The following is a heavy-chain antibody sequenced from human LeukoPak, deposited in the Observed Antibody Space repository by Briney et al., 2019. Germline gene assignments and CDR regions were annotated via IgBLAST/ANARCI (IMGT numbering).Heavy chain of an antibody. J-gene: IGHJ4*02. D-gene: IGHD3-10*01. V-gene: IGHV3-15*01. CDR2: IKSKTDGGTT. CDR1: GFTFSHAY. CDR3: TTPGDSGGDY. Sequence: PGGSLRLSCAASGFTFSHAYMTWVRQAPGKGLEWVGRIKSKTDGGTTDNAALVKGRFIISRDDSKNTLYLQMNSLKTEDTAMYYCTTPGDSGGDYWGQGTLVTVSS.